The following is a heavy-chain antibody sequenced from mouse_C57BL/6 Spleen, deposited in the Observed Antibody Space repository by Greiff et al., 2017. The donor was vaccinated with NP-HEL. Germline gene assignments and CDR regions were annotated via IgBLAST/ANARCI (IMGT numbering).Heavy chain of an antibody. J-gene: IGHJ1*03. CDR3: ARGGPFYYLFDG. CDR1: GYSITSGYY. Sequence: EVQLQQSGPGLVKPSQSLSLTCSVTGYSITSGYYWNWIRQFPGNKLEWMGYISYDGSNNYNPSLKNRISITRDTSKNQFFLKLNSVTTEDTATYYCARGGPFYYLFDGWGTGTTVTVSS. D-gene: IGHD2-1*01. CDR2: ISYDGSN. V-gene: IGHV3-6*01.